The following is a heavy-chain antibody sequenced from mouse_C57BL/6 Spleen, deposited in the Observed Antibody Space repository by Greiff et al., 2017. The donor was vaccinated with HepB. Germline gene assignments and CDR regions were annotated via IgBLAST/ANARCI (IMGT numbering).Heavy chain of an antibody. CDR2: IDPSDSYT. J-gene: IGHJ2*01. Sequence: VQLQQPGAELVRPGTSVKLSCKASGYTFTSYWMHWVKQRPGQGLEWIGVIDPSDSYTNYNQKFKGKATLTVDTSSSTAYMQLSSLTSEDSAVYYCAGGDGSSHFDYWGQGTTLTVSS. D-gene: IGHD1-1*01. CDR1: GYTFTSYW. V-gene: IGHV1-59*01. CDR3: AGGDGSSHFDY.